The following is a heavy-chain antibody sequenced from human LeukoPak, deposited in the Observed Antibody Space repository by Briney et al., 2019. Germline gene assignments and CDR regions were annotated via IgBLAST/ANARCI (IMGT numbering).Heavy chain of an antibody. V-gene: IGHV3-53*04. J-gene: IGHJ3*01. CDR2: IYADGYT. CDR3: ARDRRGEKDFDV. Sequence: GGSLRLSCAASGLTVSNDYMSWVRQAPGKGREWVSAIYADGYTRDAASVKGRFSISRHNSKNPVSLQMDNLRPEDTAVYYCARDRRGEKDFDVWGPGTMVTVSS. CDR1: GLTVSNDY.